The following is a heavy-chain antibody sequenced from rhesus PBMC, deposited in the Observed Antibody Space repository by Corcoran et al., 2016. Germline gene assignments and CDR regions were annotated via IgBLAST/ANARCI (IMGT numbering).Heavy chain of an antibody. V-gene: IGHV1-138*01. D-gene: IGHD1-14*01. CDR2: INTKNGGT. CDR1: GYTFTDYY. Sequence: QVQLVQSGAEVKKPGSSVKVSCKASGYTFTDYYMHWVRQAPGQGLEWMGEINTKNGGTKYAQKCQGRVTMTRETSTSTAYRERSSLGSEDTAVYYCVAGTKNRFDVWGPGVLVTVSS. J-gene: IGHJ5-1*01. CDR3: VAGTKNRFDV.